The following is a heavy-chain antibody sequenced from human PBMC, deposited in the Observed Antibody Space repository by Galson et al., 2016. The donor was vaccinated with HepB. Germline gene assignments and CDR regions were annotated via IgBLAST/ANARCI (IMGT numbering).Heavy chain of an antibody. Sequence: SLRLSCAASGFTFNTNAMTWVRQAPGKGLEWVGGISGNGATTYYADYAKGRFTISRDNSKNTVYLQMNSLRAEDTALYYCAKNWRSHGCDYWGQGTLATVSS. V-gene: IGHV3-23*01. CDR3: AKNWRSHGCDY. J-gene: IGHJ4*02. D-gene: IGHD3-10*01. CDR2: ISGNGATT. CDR1: GFTFNTNA.